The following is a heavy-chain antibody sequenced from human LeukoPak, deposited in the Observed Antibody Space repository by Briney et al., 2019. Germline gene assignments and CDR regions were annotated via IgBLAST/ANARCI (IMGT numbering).Heavy chain of an antibody. CDR3: ARVRPGLTLDY. Sequence: PGGSLRLSCAASGFTFSNYWMSWVRQAPGEGLEWVATIKKDGSDTSYADSLKGRFTIYKDNAKNTLYLQMNSLRADDTAVYYWARVRPGLTLDYWGEGILVTVSS. J-gene: IGHJ4*02. CDR1: GFTFSNYW. V-gene: IGHV3-7*01. CDR2: IKKDGSDT. D-gene: IGHD1-14*01.